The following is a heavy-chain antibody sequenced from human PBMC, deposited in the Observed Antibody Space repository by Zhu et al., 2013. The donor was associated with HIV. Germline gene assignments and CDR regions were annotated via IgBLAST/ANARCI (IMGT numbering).Heavy chain of an antibody. CDR2: INPNSGGT. CDR1: GYTFTGYY. V-gene: IGHV1-2*02. CDR3: AREHRDYYLDV. Sequence: QVQLVQSGAEVKKPGASLKVSCKASGYTFTGYYMHWVRQAPGQGLEWMGWINPNSGGTNYGQKFQGRVTMTRDTSFCTAYMELSRLRSDDTAVYFCAREHRDYYLDVWGKGTTVTVSS. J-gene: IGHJ6*03.